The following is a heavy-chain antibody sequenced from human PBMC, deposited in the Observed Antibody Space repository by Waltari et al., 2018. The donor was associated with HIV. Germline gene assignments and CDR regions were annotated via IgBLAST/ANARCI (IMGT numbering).Heavy chain of an antibody. CDR1: GGTFITYD. J-gene: IGHJ6*02. Sequence: QVQLVQSGTEVKKPGSSVKLSCKTSGGTFITYDIRWVRQAPGKGLEWMGKITPILSVPNYAQKFQGRITITADKSTRTAYMELTSLRSDDTAVYYCAREGGVSFPGAMDVWGQGTTITVSS. D-gene: IGHD3-10*01. CDR2: ITPILSVP. V-gene: IGHV1-69*04. CDR3: AREGGVSFPGAMDV.